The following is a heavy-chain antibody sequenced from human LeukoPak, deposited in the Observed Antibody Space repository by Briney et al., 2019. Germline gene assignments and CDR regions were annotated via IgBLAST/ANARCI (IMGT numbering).Heavy chain of an antibody. J-gene: IGHJ4*02. CDR2: ISGYDGNT. CDR3: ARGRYCTSTSCYKTFDY. CDR1: GYSFNTYG. V-gene: IGHV1-18*01. D-gene: IGHD2-2*02. Sequence: ASVRVSCKASGYSFNTYGITWVRQAPGQGLEWMGWISGYDGNTDYAQKFKGRVTLTTDTSISTAYMELNRLRSDDTAVYYCARGRYCTSTSCYKTFDYWGQGTLVTVSS.